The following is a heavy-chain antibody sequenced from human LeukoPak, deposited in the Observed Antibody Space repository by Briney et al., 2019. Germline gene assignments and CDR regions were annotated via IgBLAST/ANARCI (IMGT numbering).Heavy chain of an antibody. CDR1: GFTVSSNY. J-gene: IGHJ4*02. V-gene: IGHV3-53*01. CDR3: ARDRDGYSYGYAFDY. Sequence: GGSLRLSCAASGFTVSSNYMSWVRQAPGKGLEWVSVIYSGGSTYYADSVKGRFTISRDNSKNTLYLQMNSLRAEDTAEYYCARDRDGYSYGYAFDYWGQGTLVTVSS. CDR2: IYSGGST. D-gene: IGHD5-18*01.